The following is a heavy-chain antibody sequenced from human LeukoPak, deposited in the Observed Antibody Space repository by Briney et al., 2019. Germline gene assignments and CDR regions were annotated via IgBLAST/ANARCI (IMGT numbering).Heavy chain of an antibody. CDR3: ARHMFGAFDI. CDR2: IYYSRST. V-gene: IGHV4-59*01. Sequence: SETLSLTCTVSGGSISSYYWSWIRQSPGKGLELIGYIYYSRSTNYNPSLKSRVTISVDTSKNQFSLKLSSVTAADTAVYYCARHMFGAFDIWGQGTMVTVSS. J-gene: IGHJ3*02. D-gene: IGHD3-10*02. CDR1: GGSISSYY.